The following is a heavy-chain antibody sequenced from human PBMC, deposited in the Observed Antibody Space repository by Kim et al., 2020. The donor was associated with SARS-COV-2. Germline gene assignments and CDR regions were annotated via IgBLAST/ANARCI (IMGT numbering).Heavy chain of an antibody. CDR3: ARGGASSKYFDL. CDR1: GGSISGYY. J-gene: IGHJ2*01. V-gene: IGHV4-4*07. D-gene: IGHD2-2*01. Sequence: SETLSLTCTGSGGSISGYYWSWIRQPAGKGPEWIGHVYTSGSTQYNPSLRSRVTMSVDASKNQFSLKMSSVTAADTAVYYCARGGASSKYFDLWGRGTLVTVSS. CDR2: VYTSGST.